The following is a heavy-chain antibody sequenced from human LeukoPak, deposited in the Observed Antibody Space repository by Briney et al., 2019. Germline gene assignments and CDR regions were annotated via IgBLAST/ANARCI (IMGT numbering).Heavy chain of an antibody. CDR2: IRYDGSNK. D-gene: IGHD6-19*01. CDR1: GFTFSSYG. Sequence: GGSLRLSCAASGFTFSSYGMHWVRQAPGKGLEWVAFIRYDGSNKYYADSVKGRFTIYRDNSKNTLYLQMNSLRAEDTAVYYWAKDESGWFDYWGQGTLVTASS. CDR3: AKDESGWFDY. J-gene: IGHJ4*02. V-gene: IGHV3-30*02.